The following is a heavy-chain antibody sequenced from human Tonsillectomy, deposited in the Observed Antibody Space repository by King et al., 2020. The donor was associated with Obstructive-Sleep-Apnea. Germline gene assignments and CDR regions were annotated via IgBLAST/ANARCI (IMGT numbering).Heavy chain of an antibody. CDR3: AKDTRLYYYYGMDV. CDR1: GFTFDDYA. J-gene: IGHJ6*02. V-gene: IGHV3-9*01. CDR2: ISWNSGNV. Sequence: VQLVESGGGLVQPGRSLRLSCAASGFTFDDYAMHWVRQAPGKGLEWVSGISWNSGNVVYADSVKGRFTISRDNVKNSLYLHMNSLRAEDTALYYCAKDTRLYYYYGMDVWGQGTTVTVSS.